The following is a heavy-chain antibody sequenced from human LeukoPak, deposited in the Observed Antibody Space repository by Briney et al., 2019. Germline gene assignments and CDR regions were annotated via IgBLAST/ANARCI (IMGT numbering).Heavy chain of an antibody. J-gene: IGHJ5*02. CDR3: ARSRGSGSYWANWFDP. D-gene: IGHD3-10*01. CDR2: IYYSGST. CDR1: GGSISSYY. V-gene: IGHV4-59*01. Sequence: SETLSLSCTVSGGSISSYYWSWIRQPPGKGLEWIGYIYYSGSTNYNPSLKSRVTISVDTSKNQFSLKLSSVTAADTAVYYCARSRGSGSYWANWFDPWGQGTLVTVSS.